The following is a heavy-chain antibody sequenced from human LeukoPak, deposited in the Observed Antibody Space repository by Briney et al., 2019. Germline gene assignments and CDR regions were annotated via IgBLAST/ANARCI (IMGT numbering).Heavy chain of an antibody. CDR1: GFTFDDYA. Sequence: PGGSLRLSCAASGFTFDDYAMHRVRQAPGKGLEWVSLISWEGDTTYYADSVRGRFTISRDNSKNFLYLHMDSLRTDDTAFYYCTRDTDYGSATNYFDHWGQGTLVSASS. CDR2: ISWEGDTT. D-gene: IGHD3-10*01. V-gene: IGHV3-43*01. J-gene: IGHJ4*02. CDR3: TRDTDYGSATNYFDH.